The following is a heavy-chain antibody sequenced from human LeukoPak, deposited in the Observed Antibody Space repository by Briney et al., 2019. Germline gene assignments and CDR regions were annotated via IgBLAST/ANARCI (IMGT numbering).Heavy chain of an antibody. CDR3: AKDPATYCGGDCYGYWYFDL. CDR2: ISGSGGST. D-gene: IGHD2-21*02. J-gene: IGHJ2*01. Sequence: PGGSLRLSWAASGFTFSSYAMSWVRQAPGKGLDWVSAISGSGGSTYYADSVKGRFTISRDNSKNTLYLQMNSLRAEDTAVYYCAKDPATYCGGDCYGYWYFDLWGRGTLVTVSS. V-gene: IGHV3-23*01. CDR1: GFTFSSYA.